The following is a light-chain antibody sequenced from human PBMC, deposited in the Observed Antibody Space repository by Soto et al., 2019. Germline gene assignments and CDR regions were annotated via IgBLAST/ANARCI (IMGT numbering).Light chain of an antibody. CDR2: DAS. CDR1: QSVSSY. J-gene: IGKJ4*01. V-gene: IGKV3-11*01. CDR3: QQRSNWPPLT. Sequence: EIVLTQSPATLSLSPGERATLSCRASQSVSSYLAWYQQKPGQAPRLLIYDASTRATGIPARFSGSGSGTDFTLTIISIEHADFAVDYCQQRSNWPPLTFGGGTKVEIK.